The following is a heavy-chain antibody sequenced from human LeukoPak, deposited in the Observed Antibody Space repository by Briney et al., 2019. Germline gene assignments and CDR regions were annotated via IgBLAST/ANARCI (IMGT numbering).Heavy chain of an antibody. CDR2: IYYSGST. CDR1: DDSINNNF. CDR3: ARGGLRRGFDY. J-gene: IGHJ4*02. D-gene: IGHD5-12*01. V-gene: IGHV4-59*01. Sequence: SETLSLTCTVSDDSINNNFWNWIRQPPGKGLEWIGYIYYSGSTNYNPSLKSRVTILVDTSKNQFSLKLSSVTAADTAVYYCARGGLRRGFDYWGQGTLVTVSS.